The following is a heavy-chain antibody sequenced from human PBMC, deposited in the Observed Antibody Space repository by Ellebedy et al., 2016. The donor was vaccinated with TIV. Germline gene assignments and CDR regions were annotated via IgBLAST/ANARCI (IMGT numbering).Heavy chain of an antibody. D-gene: IGHD2-15*01. CDR1: GFTFSNYN. V-gene: IGHV3-21*01. CDR2: ISSSSSYI. CDR3: ARAWSTPYA. Sequence: PGGSLRLSCVASGFTFSNYNMNWVRLAPGKGLEWVSTISSSSSYIYYADSVKGRFTISRDNAKNSLYLQMNSLRAEDKAGYYCARAWSTPYAWGQGTLVIVSS. J-gene: IGHJ5*02.